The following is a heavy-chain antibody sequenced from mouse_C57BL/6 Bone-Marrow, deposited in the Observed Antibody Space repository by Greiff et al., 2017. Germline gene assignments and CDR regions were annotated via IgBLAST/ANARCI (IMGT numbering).Heavy chain of an antibody. Sequence: EVKLVESGGGLVQPGGSLKLSCAASGIDFSRYWMSWVRRAPGKGLEWIGEINPDSSTINYEPSLKDKFIISRDNAKNTLYLQMSKVSSEDTALYYCANYYSNFDAMDYWGQGTSVTVSS. CDR2: INPDSSTI. J-gene: IGHJ4*01. V-gene: IGHV4-1*01. CDR1: GIDFSRYW. D-gene: IGHD2-5*01. CDR3: ANYYSNFDAMDY.